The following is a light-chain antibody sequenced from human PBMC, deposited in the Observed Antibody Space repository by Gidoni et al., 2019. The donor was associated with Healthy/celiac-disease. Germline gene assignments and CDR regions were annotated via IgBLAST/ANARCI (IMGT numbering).Light chain of an antibody. V-gene: IGKV3-20*01. J-gene: IGKJ1*01. CDR1: QSVSSSY. CDR3: LQYGSSPQT. Sequence: EIVLTQSPGTLSLSPGDRATLSCRASQSVSSSYLAWYQQKPGQAHGLLIYGASSRATGIPDRFSGSGSGTDFTLTFSRLEPEDFAVYYCLQYGSSPQTFXQXTKVEI. CDR2: GAS.